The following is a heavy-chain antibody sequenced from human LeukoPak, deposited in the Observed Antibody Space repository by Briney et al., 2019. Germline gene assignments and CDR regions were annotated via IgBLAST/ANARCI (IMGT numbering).Heavy chain of an antibody. Sequence: SETLSLTCTVSGGSISYYYWSWIRQSPGKGLEWIGYIYYSGTTNYNPSLKSRVTISVDTSKNQFSLQLRSVAAADTAVYYCAREDPQTTVPEGMDVWGQGATVTVSS. CDR3: AREDPQTTVPEGMDV. V-gene: IGHV4-59*01. D-gene: IGHD4-17*01. J-gene: IGHJ6*02. CDR1: GGSISYYY. CDR2: IYYSGTT.